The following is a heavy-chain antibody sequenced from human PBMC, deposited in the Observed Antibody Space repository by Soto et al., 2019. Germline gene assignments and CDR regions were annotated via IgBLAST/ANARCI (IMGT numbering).Heavy chain of an antibody. CDR1: GFTFSSYA. CDR2: ISGNGGKI. J-gene: IGHJ4*02. V-gene: IGHV3-23*01. Sequence: GGSLRLSCAASGFTFSSYALTWVRQAPGKGLEWVSAISGNGGKISYADSVQGRFTISRDNSQNTLYLQLHSLRAEDTAVYYCAKFYDPSMFDTSSATDYWGQGTLVTVSS. CDR3: AKFYDPSMFDTSSATDY. D-gene: IGHD3-10*02.